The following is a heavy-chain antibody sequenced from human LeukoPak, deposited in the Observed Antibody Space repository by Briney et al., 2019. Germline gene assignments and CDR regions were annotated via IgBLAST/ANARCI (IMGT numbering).Heavy chain of an antibody. J-gene: IGHJ6*02. Sequence: ASVKVSCKASGYTFTSYYMHWVRQAPGQGLEWMGWISAYNGNTNYAQKLQGRVTMTTDTSTSTAYMELRSLRSDDTAVYYRARVSSRLRFLEWLTMYHYGMDVWGQGTTVTVSS. CDR2: ISAYNGNT. D-gene: IGHD3-3*01. V-gene: IGHV1-18*04. CDR1: GYTFTSYY. CDR3: ARVSSRLRFLEWLTMYHYGMDV.